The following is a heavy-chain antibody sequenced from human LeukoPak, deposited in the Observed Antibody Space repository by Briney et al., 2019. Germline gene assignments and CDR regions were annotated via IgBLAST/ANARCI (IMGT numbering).Heavy chain of an antibody. CDR3: ARVVPPRGSGIVVVPAHFDY. J-gene: IGHJ4*02. CDR2: IYYSGST. D-gene: IGHD2-2*01. V-gene: IGHV4-39*07. Sequence: SETLSLTCTVSGGSISSSSYYWGWIRQPPGKGLEWIGSIYYSGSTYYNPSLKSRVTISVDTSKNQFSLKLSSVTAADTAVYYCARVVPPRGSGIVVVPAHFDYWGQGTLVTVSS. CDR1: GGSISSSSYY.